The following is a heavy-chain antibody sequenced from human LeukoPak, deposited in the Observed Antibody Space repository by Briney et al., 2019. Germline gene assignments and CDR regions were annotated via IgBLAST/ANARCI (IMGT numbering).Heavy chain of an antibody. CDR3: AKDNTIFGVVIDFDY. CDR2: ISGSGGST. J-gene: IGHJ4*02. V-gene: IGHV3-23*01. CDR1: GFTFSNAW. Sequence: GGSLRLSCAASGFTFSNAWMNWVRQAPGKGLEWVSAISGSGGSTYYADSVKGRFTISRDNSKNTLYLQMNSLRAEDTAVYYCAKDNTIFGVVIDFDYWGQGTLVTVSS. D-gene: IGHD3-3*01.